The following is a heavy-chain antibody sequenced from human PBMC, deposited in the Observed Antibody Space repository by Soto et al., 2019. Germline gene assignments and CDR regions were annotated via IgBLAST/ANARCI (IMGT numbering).Heavy chain of an antibody. CDR1: GGSIHSAGYS. V-gene: IGHV4-30-2*01. Sequence: PSETLSLTCSVSGGSIHSAGYSWSWIRQPPGRGLEWIGFIYHSGSTYYNPSLNSRVTLSVDRSKNHFSLNLSSVTAADTAVYYCARVFYLRDSTGYYPYYFDYWGQGTLVTVSS. J-gene: IGHJ4*02. CDR2: IYHSGST. CDR3: ARVFYLRDSTGYYPYYFDY. D-gene: IGHD3-22*01.